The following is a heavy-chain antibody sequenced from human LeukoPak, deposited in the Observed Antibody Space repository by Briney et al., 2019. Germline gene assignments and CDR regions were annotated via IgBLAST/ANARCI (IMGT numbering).Heavy chain of an antibody. CDR1: GFIFTSYW. CDR3: TREGITAGGDF. Sequence: GGSLRLSCAASGFIFTSYWMSWVRQAPGKGLEWVANIKQDGSEKYYVDSVKGRFTISRDNAKNSLYLQMNSLRAEDTAVYYCTREGITAGGDFWGQGTLVTVSS. J-gene: IGHJ4*02. D-gene: IGHD6-13*01. V-gene: IGHV3-7*01. CDR2: IKQDGSEK.